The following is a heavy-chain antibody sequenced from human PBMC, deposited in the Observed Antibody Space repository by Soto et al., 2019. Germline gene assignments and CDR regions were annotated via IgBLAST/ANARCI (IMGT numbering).Heavy chain of an antibody. Sequence: GGSLRLSCAASGFTFSSYAMSWVRQAPGKGLEWVSGISASGGRSYYADSVKGRFIISRDNSRDTLSLQMNSLRVEDTAVYYCARGESIYYSYGMDLWGQGTTVTVSS. CDR2: ISASGGRS. J-gene: IGHJ6*02. V-gene: IGHV3-23*01. D-gene: IGHD3-3*02. CDR3: ARGESIYYSYGMDL. CDR1: GFTFSSYA.